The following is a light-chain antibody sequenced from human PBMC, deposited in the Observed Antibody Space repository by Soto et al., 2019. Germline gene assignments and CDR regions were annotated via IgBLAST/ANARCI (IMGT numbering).Light chain of an antibody. V-gene: IGKV3-20*01. CDR1: QSVSSSY. CDR3: QQYYSTLIT. CDR2: GAS. J-gene: IGKJ5*01. Sequence: EIVLTQSPATLSLSPGEGATLSCRASQSVSSSYLAWYKQKPGQAPRIXSYGASSRATGIPDRVSGGGSGTNFTLTISSLKAEDVAVYYCQQYYSTLITFGQGTRLEIK.